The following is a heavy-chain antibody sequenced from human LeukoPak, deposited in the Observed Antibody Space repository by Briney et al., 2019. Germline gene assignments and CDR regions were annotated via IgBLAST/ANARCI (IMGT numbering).Heavy chain of an antibody. CDR2: ISSSSSTI. CDR3: AKGGGGLFDY. D-gene: IGHD2-15*01. J-gene: IGHJ4*02. Sequence: GGSLRLSCAASGFTFSSYSMNWVRQAPGKGLEWVSYISSSSSTIYYADSVKGRFTISRDNSKNTLYLQMNSLRAEDTAVYYCAKGGGGLFDYWGQGTLVTVSS. V-gene: IGHV3-48*01. CDR1: GFTFSSYS.